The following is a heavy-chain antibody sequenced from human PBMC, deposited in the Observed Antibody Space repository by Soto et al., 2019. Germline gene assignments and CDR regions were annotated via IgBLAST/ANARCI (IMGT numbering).Heavy chain of an antibody. J-gene: IGHJ6*02. D-gene: IGHD6-6*01. CDR1: GGSVSSGSYY. CDR3: ARASPPAPVYSSSYYYYYGMDV. Sequence: PSETLSLTCTVSGGSVSSGSYYWSWIRQPPGKGLEWIGYIYYSGSTNYNPSLKSRVTISVDTSKNQFSLKLSSVTAADTAVYYCARASPPAPVYSSSYYYYYGMDVWRQGTTVTVSS. CDR2: IYYSGST. V-gene: IGHV4-61*01.